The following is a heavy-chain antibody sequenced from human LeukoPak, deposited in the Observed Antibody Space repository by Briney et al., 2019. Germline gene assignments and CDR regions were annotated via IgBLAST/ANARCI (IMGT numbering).Heavy chain of an antibody. CDR3: ARRKGSEVPGNDY. J-gene: IGHJ4*02. CDR2: ISPYNGNT. Sequence: ASVKVSCKASGYIFSNFAITWVRQAPGHGLEWVGWISPYNGNTHYSPRLQGRVTLTTDTPTTTAYMELRSLRSDDTAVYYCARRKGSEVPGNDYWGQGTLVTVSS. CDR1: GYIFSNFA. V-gene: IGHV1-18*01. D-gene: IGHD1-1*01.